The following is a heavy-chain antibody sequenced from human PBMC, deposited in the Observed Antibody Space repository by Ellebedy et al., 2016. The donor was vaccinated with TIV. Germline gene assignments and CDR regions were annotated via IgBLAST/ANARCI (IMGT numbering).Heavy chain of an antibody. D-gene: IGHD5-24*01. CDR3: ARSKGEMATIYYYYGMDV. V-gene: IGHV1-24*01. CDR1: GYTLTELS. J-gene: IGHJ6*02. CDR2: FDPEDGET. Sequence: ASVKVSCKVSGYTLTELSMHWVRQAPGKGLEWMGGFDPEDGETIYAQKFQGRVTMTEDTSTDTAYMELSSLRSEDTAVYYCARSKGEMATIYYYYGMDVWGQGTTVTVSS.